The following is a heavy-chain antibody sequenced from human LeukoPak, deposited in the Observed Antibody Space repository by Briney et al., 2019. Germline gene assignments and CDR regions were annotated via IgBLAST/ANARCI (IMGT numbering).Heavy chain of an antibody. D-gene: IGHD2-2*01. CDR3: TRGYVTRGGSFDP. Sequence: GGSLRLSCAASGFTFSSYALSWVCQAPGKGLEWVSAISGSGDTTFYADSVKGRFTISRDNSKNTLYLQTSSLRANDTAVYYCTRGYVTRGGSFDPWGQGTLVTVSS. CDR1: GFTFSSYA. J-gene: IGHJ5*02. CDR2: ISGSGDTT. V-gene: IGHV3-23*01.